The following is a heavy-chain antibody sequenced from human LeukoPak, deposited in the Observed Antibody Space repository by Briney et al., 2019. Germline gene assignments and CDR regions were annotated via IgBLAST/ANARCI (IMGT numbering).Heavy chain of an antibody. J-gene: IGHJ6*02. CDR2: IKQDGSEK. V-gene: IGHV3-7*01. CDR3: ARTLYGDYNNYYYYYAMDV. Sequence: PGGSLRLSCADSGFTFRNYWMIWARQAPGKGLEWVANIKQDGSEKNYVDSVKGRFTISRDNAKKSLYLQMHSLRAEDTAVYYCARTLYGDYNNYYYYYAMDVWGQGTTVTVSS. CDR1: GFTFRNYW. D-gene: IGHD4-17*01.